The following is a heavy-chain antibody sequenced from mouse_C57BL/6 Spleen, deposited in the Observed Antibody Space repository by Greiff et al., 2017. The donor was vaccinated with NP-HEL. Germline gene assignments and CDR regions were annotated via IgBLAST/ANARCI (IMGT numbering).Heavy chain of an antibody. CDR1: CYTFTRYW. J-gene: IGHJ2*01. Sequence: QVPLQQPGAELVVPGASVQLSFKASCYTFTRYWMHWVKPRPGQGLEWIGEIDPSDSYTNYTQKFKGQSTLTVDKSSSTADMQLSSLTSEDSAVYYCARVWDGGNYWGQGTTLTVSS. CDR2: IDPSDSYT. D-gene: IGHD4-1*01. V-gene: IGHV1-69*01. CDR3: ARVWDGGNY.